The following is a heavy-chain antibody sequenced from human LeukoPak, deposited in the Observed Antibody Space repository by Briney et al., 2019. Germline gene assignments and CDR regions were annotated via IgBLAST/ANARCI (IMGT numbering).Heavy chain of an antibody. Sequence: PGGSLRLSCAASGFTFSSYWMHWVRQAPGKGLVWVSRINSDGSSTSYADSVKGRFTISRDNSKNTLYLQMNSLRAEDTAVYYCAKRYGGFLYYYYYGMDVWGQGTTVTVSS. V-gene: IGHV3-74*01. J-gene: IGHJ6*02. D-gene: IGHD4-23*01. CDR3: AKRYGGFLYYYYYGMDV. CDR2: INSDGSST. CDR1: GFTFSSYW.